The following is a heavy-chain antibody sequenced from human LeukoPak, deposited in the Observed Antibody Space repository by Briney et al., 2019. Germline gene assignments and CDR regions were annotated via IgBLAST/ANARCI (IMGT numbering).Heavy chain of an antibody. J-gene: IGHJ4*02. Sequence: PGGSLRLSCAASGFTFSSYAMSWVRQAPGKGLEWVSAISGSGGSTYYADSVKGRFIISRDNSKNTLYLQMNSLRAEDTAVYYCARVLGQDSGSYPPLDYFDYWGQGTLVTVSS. V-gene: IGHV3-23*01. CDR2: ISGSGGST. CDR1: GFTFSSYA. D-gene: IGHD1-26*01. CDR3: ARVLGQDSGSYPPLDYFDY.